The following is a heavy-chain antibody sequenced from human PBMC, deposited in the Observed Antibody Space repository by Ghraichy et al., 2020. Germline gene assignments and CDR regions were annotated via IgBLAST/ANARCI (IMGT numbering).Heavy chain of an antibody. CDR1: GYTFTSYG. Sequence: ASVKVSCKASGYTFTSYGIRWVRQAPGQGLEWMGWISAYNGNAKYVQTLQGRVTLTTDTSASTVYMELRSLRSDDTAMYYCARDDDRSGYYYYWGQGTLVTVSS. D-gene: IGHD3-22*01. CDR2: ISAYNGNA. J-gene: IGHJ4*02. V-gene: IGHV1-18*01. CDR3: ARDDDRSGYYYY.